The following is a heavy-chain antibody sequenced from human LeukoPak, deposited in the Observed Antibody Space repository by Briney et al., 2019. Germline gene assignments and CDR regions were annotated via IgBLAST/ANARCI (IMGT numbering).Heavy chain of an antibody. CDR3: ARRYNWNDRWD. CDR2: IYYSGST. D-gene: IGHD1-1*01. Sequence: PSETLSLTCTVSGGSISSTNYYWGWIRQPPGRGLEWIGSIYYSGSTYYTPSLKSRLTISLDTSKNQFSLRLSSVTAADTAFYYCARRYNWNDRWDWGQGTLVTVSS. CDR1: GGSISSTNYY. J-gene: IGHJ4*02. V-gene: IGHV4-39*07.